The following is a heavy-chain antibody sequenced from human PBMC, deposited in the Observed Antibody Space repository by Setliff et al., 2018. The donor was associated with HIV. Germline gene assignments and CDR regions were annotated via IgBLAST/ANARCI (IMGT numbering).Heavy chain of an antibody. J-gene: IGHJ4*02. CDR1: GFILSDYY. CDR3: AKDHGLVPLGEFDY. D-gene: IGHD3-16*01. Sequence: PGGSLRLSCAASGFILSDYYMSWIRQAPGKGLEWVANIKQDGSEKYYVDSVRGRFTISRDNAKNSLYLQVNSLRAEDTALYYCAKDHGLVPLGEFDYWGQGTLVTVSS. CDR2: IKQDGSEK. V-gene: IGHV3-7*03.